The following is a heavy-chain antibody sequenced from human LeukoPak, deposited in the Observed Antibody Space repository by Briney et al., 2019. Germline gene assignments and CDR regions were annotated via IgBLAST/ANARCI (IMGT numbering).Heavy chain of an antibody. V-gene: IGHV3-53*01. J-gene: IGHJ3*02. CDR2: IYSGGST. Sequence: GGSLRLSCAASGFTVSSNYMSWVRQAPGKGLEWVSVIYSGGSTYYADSVKGRVTISRDNSKNTLYLQMNSLRAEDTAVYYCARVRPIVQGGAFDIWGQGTMVTVSS. CDR1: GFTVSSNY. CDR3: ARVRPIVQGGAFDI. D-gene: IGHD3-10*01.